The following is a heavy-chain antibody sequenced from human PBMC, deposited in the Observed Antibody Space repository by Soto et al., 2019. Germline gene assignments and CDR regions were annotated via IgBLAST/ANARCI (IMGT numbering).Heavy chain of an antibody. Sequence: GGALRLSCAISGFSVSSNYLSWVRQATGKGLEWVSVHYSGGSTYYADSVQGRFTISRDKSNNTLYLQMRRVRAEDTAVYFCARHRHPRGTVGATDPLAPRGQRAKVTASS. CDR2: HYSGGST. V-gene: IGHV3-53*01. D-gene: IGHD1-26*01. J-gene: IGHJ5*02. CDR3: ARHRHPRGTVGATDPLAP. CDR1: GFSVSSNY.